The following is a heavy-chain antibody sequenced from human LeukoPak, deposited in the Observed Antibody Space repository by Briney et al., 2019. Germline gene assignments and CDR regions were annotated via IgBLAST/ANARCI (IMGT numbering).Heavy chain of an antibody. CDR1: GYTFTSYD. Sequence: ASVKVSCKASGYTFTSYDINWVRQAIGQGLEWMGWMNPNSGNTGYAQKFQGRVTMTRNTSISTAYMELSSLRSEDTAVYYCARGGSISYYYGSGSYYYDYWGQGTLVTVSS. CDR2: MNPNSGNT. V-gene: IGHV1-8*01. CDR3: ARGGSISYYYGSGSYYYDY. D-gene: IGHD3-10*01. J-gene: IGHJ4*02.